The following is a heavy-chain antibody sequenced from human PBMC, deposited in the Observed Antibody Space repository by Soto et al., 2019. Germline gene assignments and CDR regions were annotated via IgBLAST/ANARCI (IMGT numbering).Heavy chain of an antibody. CDR2: ISGGGRPI. Sequence: EVQLVESGGGSVQPGGSLRLSCAASGFTFSTFSMNWVRQAPGRGLEWISYISGGGRPISYADSVKGRFTISRDNAKNSLYLQMDSLTDEDTAVYYCARDLGGAFDSWGQGTVVTVSP. D-gene: IGHD3-10*01. J-gene: IGHJ4*02. V-gene: IGHV3-48*02. CDR3: ARDLGGAFDS. CDR1: GFTFSTFS.